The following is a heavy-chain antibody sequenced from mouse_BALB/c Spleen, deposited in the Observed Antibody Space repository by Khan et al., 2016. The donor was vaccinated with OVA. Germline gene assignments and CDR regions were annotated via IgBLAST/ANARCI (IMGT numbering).Heavy chain of an antibody. V-gene: IGHV1-54*01. D-gene: IGHD3-2*02. J-gene: IGHJ3*01. CDR2: INPGSGGT. CDR1: GYAFTDYL. CDR3: SRSGYGFGAY. Sequence: VQLQESGAELVRPGTSVKVSCKASGYAFTDYLIEWLKQRPGQGLEWIGVINPGSGGTHYNEKFMDRATLTADKSSSTAYMQLSSLTSDDSAVYFYSRSGYGFGAYWGPGTLVTVSA.